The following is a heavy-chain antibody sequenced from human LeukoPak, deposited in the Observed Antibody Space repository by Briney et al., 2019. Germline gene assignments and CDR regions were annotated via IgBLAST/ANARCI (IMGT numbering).Heavy chain of an antibody. J-gene: IGHJ4*02. CDR1: GGSISSSSYY. Sequence: PSETLSLTCTVSGGSISSSSYYWGWIRQPPGKGLEWIGEINHSGSTNYNPSLKSRVTISVDTSKNQFSLKLSSVTAADTAVYYCARDLYGSGSNWGQGTLVTVSS. V-gene: IGHV4-39*07. D-gene: IGHD3-10*01. CDR2: INHSGST. CDR3: ARDLYGSGSN.